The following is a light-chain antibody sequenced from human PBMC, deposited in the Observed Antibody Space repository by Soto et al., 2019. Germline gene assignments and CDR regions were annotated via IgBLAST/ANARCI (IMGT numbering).Light chain of an antibody. V-gene: IGLV3-21*04. Sequence: SYELTQPPSVSVAPGKAANITCGGNDIGSKSVHWYQQKPGQAPVLVIYYDSDRPSGIPERFSGSNSGNTATLIINRVEAGDEADYYCHVWDADDHVFGGGTKLTV. CDR2: YDS. CDR3: HVWDADDHV. J-gene: IGLJ3*02. CDR1: DIGSKS.